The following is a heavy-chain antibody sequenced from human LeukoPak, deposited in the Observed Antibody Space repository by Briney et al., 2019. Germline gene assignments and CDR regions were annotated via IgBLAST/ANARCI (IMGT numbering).Heavy chain of an antibody. Sequence: GGSLRLSCAASGFTFSSYEMNWVRQAPGRGLEWVSSISSSGSSIYYADSVKGRFTISRDNAKNSLYLQMNSLRAEDTAVYYCARRIYGSGTNWFDPWGQGTLATVSS. CDR1: GFTFSSYE. V-gene: IGHV3-48*03. CDR3: ARRIYGSGTNWFDP. CDR2: ISSSGSSI. D-gene: IGHD3-10*01. J-gene: IGHJ5*02.